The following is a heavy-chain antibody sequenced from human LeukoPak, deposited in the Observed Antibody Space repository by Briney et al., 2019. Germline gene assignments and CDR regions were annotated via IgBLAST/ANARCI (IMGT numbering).Heavy chain of an antibody. CDR2: IWYDGSNE. Sequence: GGSLRLSCAASGFSLSSYAMHWVRQAPGKGLEWVAVIWYDGSNEYYSDSVKGRSAISKDNSKNTLYLQMNSLRAEDTAVYFCARDPGLRLDFWGQGTLLIVSS. CDR3: ARDPGLRLDF. J-gene: IGHJ4*02. D-gene: IGHD3-16*01. CDR1: GFSLSSYA. V-gene: IGHV3-33*01.